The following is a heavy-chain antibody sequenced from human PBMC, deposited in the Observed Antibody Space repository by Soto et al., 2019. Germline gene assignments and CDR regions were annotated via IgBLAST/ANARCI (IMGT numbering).Heavy chain of an antibody. V-gene: IGHV4-4*07. CDR3: AGIGEDVYYGMDV. J-gene: IGHJ6*02. CDR1: GGSMRSYY. CDR2: IYSRGDT. Sequence: SETLSLTCSVSGGSMRSYYWNWLRQPAGKGLEWIGRIYSRGDTNYNPSVKSRVTMSVDTSKNEFSLRLNSVTAADTAVYYCAGIGEDVYYGMDVWGQGTTGTAP. D-gene: IGHD2-21*01.